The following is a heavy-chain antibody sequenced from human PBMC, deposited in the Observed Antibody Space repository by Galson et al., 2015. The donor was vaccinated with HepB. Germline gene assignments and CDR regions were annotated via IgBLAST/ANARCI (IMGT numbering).Heavy chain of an antibody. V-gene: IGHV4-39*01. J-gene: IGHJ6*02. Sequence: SETLSLTCTVSGGSTSSSSCYWNWIRQSPGKGLEWIGSVYYSGVTYYNPSLKSRVTISVDTSKNQFSLRVSSVTAADTAMYYCARALGGSYFYGMDVWGQGTTVAVSS. CDR2: VYYSGVT. CDR3: ARALGGSYFYGMDV. CDR1: GGSTSSSSCY. D-gene: IGHD3-16*02.